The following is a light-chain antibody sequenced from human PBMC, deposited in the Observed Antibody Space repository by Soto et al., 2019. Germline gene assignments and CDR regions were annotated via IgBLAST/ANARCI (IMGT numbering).Light chain of an antibody. CDR1: TSNIGTNA. Sequence: QSVLTQPPSASGTLGQGVTISCSGTTSNIGTNAVCWYQQFPGAAPNLVIYSDNQRPSGVPDRVSGSKSGASASLAISGLQSWYEADYNCTTWDDSLNAWVFGGGTKLTAL. V-gene: IGLV1-44*01. CDR2: SDN. J-gene: IGLJ3*02. CDR3: TTWDDSLNAWV.